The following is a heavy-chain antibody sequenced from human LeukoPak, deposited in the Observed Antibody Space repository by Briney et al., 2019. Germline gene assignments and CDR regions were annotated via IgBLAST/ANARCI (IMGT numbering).Heavy chain of an antibody. CDR1: GFTVSSNY. D-gene: IGHD4-11*01. J-gene: IGHJ4*02. Sequence: GGSLRLSCAASGFTVSSNYMSWVRQAPGKGLEWVSVIYSGGSTYYADSVKGRFTISRDNSKNTLYLQMNSLRAEDTAVYYCARTTVKFLLSYWGQGTLVTVSS. CDR2: IYSGGST. V-gene: IGHV3-53*01. CDR3: ARTTVKFLLSY.